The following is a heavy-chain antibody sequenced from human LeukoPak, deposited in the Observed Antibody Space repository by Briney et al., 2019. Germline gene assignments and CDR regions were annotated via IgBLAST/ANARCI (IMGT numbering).Heavy chain of an antibody. CDR2: IYYSGST. Sequence: SETLSLTCTVSGASISSGDYYWSWIRQPPRKGLEWIGYIYYSGSTYYNPSLKSRVTISVDTLKNQFSLKLSSVTAADTAVYYCARAERNAFDIWGQGTMVTVSS. CDR3: ARAERNAFDI. V-gene: IGHV4-30-4*08. D-gene: IGHD1-1*01. CDR1: GASISSGDYY. J-gene: IGHJ3*02.